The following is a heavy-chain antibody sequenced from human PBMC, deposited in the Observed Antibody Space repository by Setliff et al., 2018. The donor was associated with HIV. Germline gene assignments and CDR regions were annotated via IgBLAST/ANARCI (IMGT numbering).Heavy chain of an antibody. CDR1: GGSISTYY. J-gene: IGHJ4*02. CDR2: LYYSRST. D-gene: IGHD3-10*01. Sequence: PSETLSLTCSVSGGSISTYYWGWIRQPPGKGLEWIATLYYSRSTFYNPSLKSRIALSADTSKNNISLTLRSVTAADTAIYYCVRHDPEGTLSFGKLSSLPNFDSWGQGALVTVSS. V-gene: IGHV4-39*01. CDR3: VRHDPEGTLSFGKLSSLPNFDS.